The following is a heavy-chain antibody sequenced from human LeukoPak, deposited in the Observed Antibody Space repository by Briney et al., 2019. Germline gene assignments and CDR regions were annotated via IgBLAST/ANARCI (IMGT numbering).Heavy chain of an antibody. Sequence: GASLQISCQGSGYRFNSYWLGWVRPMPGKGLEWMGIIYPGDSDTRYSPPLQGPVSISADKSIRTAYLQWSSLKASDTAMYYCARLAYYYDSSGYSYYFDYWGQGTLVTVSS. V-gene: IGHV5-51*01. D-gene: IGHD3-22*01. CDR3: ARLAYYYDSSGYSYYFDY. CDR1: GYRFNSYW. J-gene: IGHJ4*02. CDR2: IYPGDSDT.